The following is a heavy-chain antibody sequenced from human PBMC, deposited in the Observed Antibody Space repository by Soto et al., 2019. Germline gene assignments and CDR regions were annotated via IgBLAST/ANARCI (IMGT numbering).Heavy chain of an antibody. V-gene: IGHV4-59*01. CDR1: GGSISGYF. Sequence: SPTCTVSGGSISGYFWTWIRQPPGKGLEWIGYISHTGITNYNSSLKSRVTMSVDTSKNQFSLRVSSLTAADTAVYYCARKEYYFDYWGQGILVTVS. CDR2: ISHTGIT. CDR3: ARKEYYFDY. D-gene: IGHD3-10*01. J-gene: IGHJ4*02.